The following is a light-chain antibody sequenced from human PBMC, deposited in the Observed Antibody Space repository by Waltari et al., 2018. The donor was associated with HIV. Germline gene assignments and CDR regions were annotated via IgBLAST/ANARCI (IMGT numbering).Light chain of an antibody. CDR1: TSNIASNY. Sequence: QFVVTQPPSASGTPGQRVTISCSGSTSNIASNYVPWYQQLPGTAPKLLIYRNDQRSSGVPDRFSGFKSGTTASLAINGLQSEDEADYYCVSWDDSLSGVTFGGGTKLTVL. V-gene: IGLV1-47*01. J-gene: IGLJ2*01. CDR2: RND. CDR3: VSWDDSLSGVT.